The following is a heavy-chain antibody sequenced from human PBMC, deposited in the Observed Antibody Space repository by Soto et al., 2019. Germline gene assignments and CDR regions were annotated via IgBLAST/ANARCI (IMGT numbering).Heavy chain of an antibody. V-gene: IGHV3-15*01. CDR1: GFTCSNAW. J-gene: IGHJ3*02. D-gene: IGHD3-22*01. Sequence: GGSLRLSCAASGFTCSNAWMSWVRQAPGKGLEWVGRIKSKTDGGTTDYAAPVKGRFTISRDDSKNTLYLQMNSLKTEDTAVYYCTTDPRITMIVVVDDAFDIWGQGTMVTVSS. CDR3: TTDPRITMIVVVDDAFDI. CDR2: IKSKTDGGTT.